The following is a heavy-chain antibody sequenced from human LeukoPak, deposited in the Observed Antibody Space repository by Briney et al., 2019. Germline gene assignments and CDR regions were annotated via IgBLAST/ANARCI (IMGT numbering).Heavy chain of an antibody. V-gene: IGHV1-8*01. CDR3: ARSGVWLRYNDY. J-gene: IGHJ4*02. Sequence: ASVKVSCKASGYTFTSYDINWVRQATGQGLEWMGWMNPNSGNTGYAQKFQGRVTMTRNTSISTAYMELSSLRSEDTAVYYCARSGVWLRYNDYWGQGPLVTVSS. CDR1: GYTFTSYD. CDR2: MNPNSGNT. D-gene: IGHD5-12*01.